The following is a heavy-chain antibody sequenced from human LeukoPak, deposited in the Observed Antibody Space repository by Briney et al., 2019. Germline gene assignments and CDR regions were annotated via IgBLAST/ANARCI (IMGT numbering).Heavy chain of an antibody. CDR2: ISGSGDST. Sequence: GGSLRLSCAASGFTFSSYAMSWVRQAPGKGLEWVSAISGSGDSTYYSDSVKGRFTISRDNSKNTLYVQMNSLRAEDPAVYYCAKPLVSDYYDSSGYWGYWGQGTLVTVSS. CDR1: GFTFSSYA. V-gene: IGHV3-23*01. J-gene: IGHJ4*02. CDR3: AKPLVSDYYDSSGYWGY. D-gene: IGHD3-22*01.